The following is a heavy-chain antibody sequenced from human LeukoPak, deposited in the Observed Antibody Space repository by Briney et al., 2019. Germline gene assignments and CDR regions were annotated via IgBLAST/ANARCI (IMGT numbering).Heavy chain of an antibody. CDR2: IYYSGST. D-gene: IGHD5-18*01. CDR3: AGQKNPEGGYSSVTDAFDI. Sequence: SETLSLTCTVSGGSISSYYWSWIRQPPGKGLEWIGYIYYSGSTNYNPSLKSRVTISVDTSKNQFSLRLSSVTAADTAVYYCAGQKNPEGGYSSVTDAFDIWGQGTVVTVSS. V-gene: IGHV4-59*08. CDR1: GGSISSYY. J-gene: IGHJ3*02.